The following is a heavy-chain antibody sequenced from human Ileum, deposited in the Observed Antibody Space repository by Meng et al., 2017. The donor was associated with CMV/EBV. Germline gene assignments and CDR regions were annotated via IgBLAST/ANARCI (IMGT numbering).Heavy chain of an antibody. CDR1: GGSISSGDYY. Sequence: QVQLQESGLGLVKPSQTLSLTCTVSGGSISSGDYYWSWIREPPGKGLEWIGYINYRGTTYYNPSLKSRLTISVDTSNNQFSLILSSVTAADTALYYCARAISGHYYVPWGQGTLVTVSS. J-gene: IGHJ1*01. CDR2: INYRGTT. V-gene: IGHV4-30-4*08. CDR3: ARAISGHYYVP. D-gene: IGHD3-22*01.